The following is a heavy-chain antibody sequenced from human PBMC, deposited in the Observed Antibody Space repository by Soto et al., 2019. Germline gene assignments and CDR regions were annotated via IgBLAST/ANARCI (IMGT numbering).Heavy chain of an antibody. CDR2: IWYDGSNK. CDR1: GFTFSNYG. Sequence: GGSLRLSCAASGFTFSNYGMHWVRQAPGKGLEWVAVIWYDGSNKYYADSVKGRFTISRDNSKNTLYLQMNSLRAEDTAVYYCARDGVGYYDSSGYSAYFQHWGQGT. J-gene: IGHJ1*01. CDR3: ARDGVGYYDSSGYSAYFQH. D-gene: IGHD3-22*01. V-gene: IGHV3-33*01.